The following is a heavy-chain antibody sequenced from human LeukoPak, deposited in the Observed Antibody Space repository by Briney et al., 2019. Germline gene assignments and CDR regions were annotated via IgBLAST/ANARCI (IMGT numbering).Heavy chain of an antibody. CDR2: IKRDGSEK. Sequence: GGSLRLSCAASGFTFSTYWMAWVRQAPGEGPERVANIKRDGSEKYYVESVKGRVTISRDNAKNSLFLQMNSLTAEDTSIYYCARDSSGNLDYWGQGALVTVSS. V-gene: IGHV3-7*01. CDR3: ARDSSGNLDY. J-gene: IGHJ4*02. D-gene: IGHD1-26*01. CDR1: GFTFSTYW.